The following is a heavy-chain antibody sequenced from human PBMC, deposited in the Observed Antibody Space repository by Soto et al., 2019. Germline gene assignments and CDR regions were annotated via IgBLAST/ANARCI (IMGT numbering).Heavy chain of an antibody. J-gene: IGHJ6*02. V-gene: IGHV4-61*01. Sequence: LSLTCTVSGGSVSSGSYFWSWFRQPPGKGLEWLGYIYYTGSTNYNPYLKSRVTMSLDTSKNQFSLKLSSVTAADTAVYYCARGGYYYYGMDVWGQGTTVTVSS. CDR1: GGSVSSGSYF. CDR2: IYYTGST. CDR3: ARGGYYYYGMDV.